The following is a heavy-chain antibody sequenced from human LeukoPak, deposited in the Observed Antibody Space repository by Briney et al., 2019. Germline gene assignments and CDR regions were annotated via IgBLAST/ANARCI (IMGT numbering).Heavy chain of an antibody. Sequence: PGGSLRLSCTASGFTFSSYSMSWVRQAPGKGLEWVANIKPDGSEKHHVDSVKGRFTISRDNAKTSLYLQMNSLRAEDTAVYYCARDDGLDAFDIWGRGTLVTVSS. D-gene: IGHD5-24*01. CDR2: IKPDGSEK. V-gene: IGHV3-7*01. CDR1: GFTFSSYS. CDR3: ARDDGLDAFDI. J-gene: IGHJ3*02.